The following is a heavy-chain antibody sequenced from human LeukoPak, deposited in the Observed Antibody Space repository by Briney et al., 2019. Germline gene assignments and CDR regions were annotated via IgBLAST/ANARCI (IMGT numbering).Heavy chain of an antibody. Sequence: SETLSLTCTVSGGSISSSSYYWGWIRQPPGKGLEWIGSIYHSGSTYYNPSLKSRVTISVDTSKNQFSLKLSSVTAADTAVYYCARDGGWGILLFWFDPWGQGTLVTVSS. J-gene: IGHJ5*02. CDR2: IYHSGST. V-gene: IGHV4-39*07. D-gene: IGHD2-8*02. CDR3: ARDGGWGILLFWFDP. CDR1: GGSISSSSYY.